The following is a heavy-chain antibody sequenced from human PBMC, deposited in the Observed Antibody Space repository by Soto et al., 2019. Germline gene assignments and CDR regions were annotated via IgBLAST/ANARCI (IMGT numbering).Heavy chain of an antibody. D-gene: IGHD6-19*01. Sequence: GESLKISCKGSGYSFTSYWIGWVRQMPGKGLEWVGIIYPGDSDTRYSPSFQGHVTISADKSISTAYLQWSSLKASDTAMYYCARHLQWLVPGEIDYWGQGTLVTVSS. J-gene: IGHJ4*02. V-gene: IGHV5-51*01. CDR3: ARHLQWLVPGEIDY. CDR2: IYPGDSDT. CDR1: GYSFTSYW.